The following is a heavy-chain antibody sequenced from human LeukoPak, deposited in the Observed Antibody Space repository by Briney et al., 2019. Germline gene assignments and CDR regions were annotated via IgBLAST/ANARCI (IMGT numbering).Heavy chain of an antibody. D-gene: IGHD3-22*01. J-gene: IGHJ4*02. CDR3: ARHSYYDSSGYYHFDY. Sequence: ASVKVSCKASGYTFTSYGISWLRQAPGQGLEWMGWISAYNGNTNYAQKLQGRVTMTTDTSTSTAYMELRSLRSDDTAVYYCARHSYYDSSGYYHFDYWGQGTLVTVSS. V-gene: IGHV1-18*01. CDR2: ISAYNGNT. CDR1: GYTFTSYG.